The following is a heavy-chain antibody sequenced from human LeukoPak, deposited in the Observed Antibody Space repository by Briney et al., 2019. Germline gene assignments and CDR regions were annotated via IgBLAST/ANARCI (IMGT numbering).Heavy chain of an antibody. CDR3: ARDPLYGGPFDY. V-gene: IGHV1-69*01. D-gene: IGHD4-23*01. CDR2: IIPIFGTA. J-gene: IGHJ4*02. CDR1: RVTFSIYA. Sequence: SVKVSCKASRVTFSIYAISWVRQAIGQGLEWMGGIIPIFGTAIYAQKFQGRVTITSDATTSSASMAFSSLRSEDTAVYYCARDPLYGGPFDYWGQGTLVTVSS.